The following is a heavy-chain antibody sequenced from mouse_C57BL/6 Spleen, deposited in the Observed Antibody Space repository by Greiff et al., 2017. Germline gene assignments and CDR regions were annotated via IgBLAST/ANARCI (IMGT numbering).Heavy chain of an antibody. Sequence: QVQLQQSGAELVKPGASVKISCKASGYAFSSYWLNWVKQRPGKGLEWIGQIYPGAGDTNYNGKFKGKAPLTADKSSSPAYMQLSSRTSEDSAVFFCARRVSFGDAMDYWGQGTSVTVSS. CDR1: GYAFSSYW. J-gene: IGHJ4*01. CDR2: IYPGAGDT. CDR3: ARRVSFGDAMDY. V-gene: IGHV1-80*01.